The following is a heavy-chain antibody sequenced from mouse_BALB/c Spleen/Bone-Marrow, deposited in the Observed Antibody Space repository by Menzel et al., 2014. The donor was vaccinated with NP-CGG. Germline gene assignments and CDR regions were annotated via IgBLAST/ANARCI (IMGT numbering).Heavy chain of an antibody. D-gene: IGHD2-1*01. CDR1: GFSLTSYG. V-gene: IGHV2-9*02. J-gene: IGHJ4*01. CDR3: ARGRGGNYGYAMDY. Sequence: VMLVESGPGLVAPSQSLSITCTVSGFSLTSYGVHWVRQSPGKGLEWLGVIWPGGSTNYNSALMSRLTISKDNSKSQVFLKMNSLQTDDTAIYYCARGRGGNYGYAMDYWGQGTSVTVSS. CDR2: IWPGGST.